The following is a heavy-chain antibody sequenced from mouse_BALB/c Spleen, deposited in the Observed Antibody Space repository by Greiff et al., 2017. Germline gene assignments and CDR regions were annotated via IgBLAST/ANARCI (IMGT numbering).Heavy chain of an antibody. Sequence: QVQLQQSGPELVKPGASVKISCKASGYAFSSSWMNWVKQRPGQGLEWIGRIYPGDGDTNYNGKFKGKATLTADKSSSTAYMQLSSLTSVDSAVYFCARLGGNPFAYWGQETLVTVSA. CDR2: IYPGDGDT. CDR3: ARLGGNPFAY. D-gene: IGHD1-1*02. J-gene: IGHJ3*01. CDR1: GYAFSSSW. V-gene: IGHV1-82*01.